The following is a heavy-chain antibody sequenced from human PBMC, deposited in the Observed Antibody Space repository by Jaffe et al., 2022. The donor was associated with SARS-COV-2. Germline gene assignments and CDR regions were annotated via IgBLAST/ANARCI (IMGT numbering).Heavy chain of an antibody. Sequence: QLHLEESGPALVRPSETLSLTCSVSGGSITSGPSSWGWVRQSPGTGLEYIGTMFHRGSVDYQSSLRGRVTISVDTSKNQFSLKLTSLTAADTAVYYCATLDVEASNGNYIEYFRYWGRGILVTVSS. CDR1: GGSITSGPSS. V-gene: IGHV4-39*01. D-gene: IGHD2-8*01. J-gene: IGHJ1*01. CDR2: MFHRGSV. CDR3: ATLDVEASNGNYIEYFRY.